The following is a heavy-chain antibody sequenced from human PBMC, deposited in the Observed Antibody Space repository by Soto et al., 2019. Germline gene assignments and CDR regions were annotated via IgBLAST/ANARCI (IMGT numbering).Heavy chain of an antibody. CDR2: MDAKSGDT. CDR3: ARGNPFNYAGFDV. V-gene: IGHV1-8*01. Sequence: GASVKVSCKASGYTFSDFDINWLRQASGQGPEWMGWMDAKSGDTFFAQRFQGKFNMTWDTSLSTAYMEVGSLTSDDTAMYYCARGNPFNYAGFDVWGQGTTVTVSS. D-gene: IGHD3-16*01. CDR1: GYTFSDFD. J-gene: IGHJ6*02.